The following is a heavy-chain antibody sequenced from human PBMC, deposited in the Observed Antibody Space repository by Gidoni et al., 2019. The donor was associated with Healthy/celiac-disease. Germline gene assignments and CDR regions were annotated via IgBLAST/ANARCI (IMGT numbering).Heavy chain of an antibody. V-gene: IGHV3-23*01. D-gene: IGHD1-26*01. CDR1: GFTFSSYA. Sequence: EVQLLESGGGLVQPGGCLRLSCAASGFTFSSYAMSWVRQAPGKGLEWVSAISGSGGSTYSADSVKGRFTISRDNSKNTLYLQMNSLRAEDTAVYYCAKGGRGSYYTLYYFDYWGQGTLVTVSS. CDR2: ISGSGGST. J-gene: IGHJ4*02. CDR3: AKGGRGSYYTLYYFDY.